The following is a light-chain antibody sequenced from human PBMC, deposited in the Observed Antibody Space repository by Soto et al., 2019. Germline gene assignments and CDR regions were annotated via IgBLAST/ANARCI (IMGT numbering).Light chain of an antibody. CDR3: QQYDNLPTDMYT. J-gene: IGKJ2*01. V-gene: IGKV1-33*01. CDR1: QDISNY. Sequence: DIQMTQSPSSLSASVGDRVTITCQASQDISNYLNWYQQKPGKAPKLLIYDASNLETGVPSRFSGSGSGTDFTFTISSLQPEDIATYYCQQYDNLPTDMYTFGQGTKLEIK. CDR2: DAS.